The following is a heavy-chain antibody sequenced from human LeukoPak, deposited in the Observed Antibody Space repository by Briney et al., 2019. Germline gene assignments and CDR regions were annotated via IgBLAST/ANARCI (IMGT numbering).Heavy chain of an antibody. CDR1: GLTFSSYG. Sequence: GGSLRLSCAASGLTFSSYGMSWVRQAPGRGLEWVSAISTTGGTTYYADSVRGRFTISRDNSRNTLYLQMNSLRAEDTAIYYCAKNGDRGAYCSGGTCYPYYYYYMDVWGKRTTVTISS. D-gene: IGHD2-15*01. J-gene: IGHJ6*03. V-gene: IGHV3-23*01. CDR2: ISTTGGTT. CDR3: AKNGDRGAYCSGGTCYPYYYYYMDV.